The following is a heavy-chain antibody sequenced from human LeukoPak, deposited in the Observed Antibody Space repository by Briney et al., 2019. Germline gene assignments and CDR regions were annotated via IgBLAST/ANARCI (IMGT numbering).Heavy chain of an antibody. J-gene: IGHJ4*02. Sequence: SETLSLTCAVYGGSFSGYYWSWIRQPPGKGLEWIGEINHSGSTNYNPSLKSRVTISVDTTKNQFSLKLSSVTAADTAVYYCARGPYCGGDCYSHLDYWGQGTLVTVSS. CDR2: INHSGST. CDR1: GGSFSGYY. V-gene: IGHV4-34*01. CDR3: ARGPYCGGDCYSHLDY. D-gene: IGHD2-21*02.